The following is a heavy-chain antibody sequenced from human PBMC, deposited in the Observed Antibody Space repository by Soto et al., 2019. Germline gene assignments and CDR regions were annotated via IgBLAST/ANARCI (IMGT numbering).Heavy chain of an antibody. V-gene: IGHV1-69*04. CDR1: GYTFTGYY. CDR2: IIPILGIA. CDR3: ARVSDSSGYYYFQH. J-gene: IGHJ1*01. Sequence: ASVKVSCKASGYTFTGYYMHWVRQAPGQGLEWMGRIIPILGIANYAQKFQGRVTITADKSTSTAYMELSSLRSEDTAVYYCARVSDSSGYYYFQHWGQGTLVTVSS. D-gene: IGHD3-22*01.